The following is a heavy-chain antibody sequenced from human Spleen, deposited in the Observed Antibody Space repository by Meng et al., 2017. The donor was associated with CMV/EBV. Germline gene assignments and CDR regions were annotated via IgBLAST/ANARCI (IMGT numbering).Heavy chain of an antibody. V-gene: IGHV1-69*05. J-gene: IGHJ4*02. CDR2: IIPIFGTA. Sequence: SVKVSCKASGGTFSSYAISWVRQAPGQGLEWMGGIIPIFGTANYAQKFQGRVTITTDESTSTAYMELSSLRSEDTAVYYCAGKDDYGDYAPFDYWGQGTLVTVSS. CDR1: GGTFSSYA. D-gene: IGHD4-17*01. CDR3: AGKDDYGDYAPFDY.